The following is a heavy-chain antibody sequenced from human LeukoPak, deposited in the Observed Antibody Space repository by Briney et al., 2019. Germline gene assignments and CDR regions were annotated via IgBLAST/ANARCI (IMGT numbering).Heavy chain of an antibody. CDR1: GFTFSSYA. CDR3: AKVGGGLRLGDIPFDY. Sequence: PGGSLRLSCAASGFTFSSYAMSWVRQAPGKGLEWVSAISGSGGSTYYADSVKGRFTISRDNSKNTLYLQMNSLRAEDTAVYYCAKVGGGLRLGDIPFDYWGQGTLVTVSS. CDR2: ISGSGGST. J-gene: IGHJ4*02. D-gene: IGHD3-16*01. V-gene: IGHV3-23*01.